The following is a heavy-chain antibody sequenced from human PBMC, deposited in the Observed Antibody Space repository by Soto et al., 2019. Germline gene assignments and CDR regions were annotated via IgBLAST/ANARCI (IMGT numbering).Heavy chain of an antibody. V-gene: IGHV4-30-4*08. CDR2: IYYSGST. CDR1: GGSISSSNHY. J-gene: IGHJ4*02. Sequence: SETLSLTCTVSGGSISSSNHYWGWIRQPPGQGLEWIGFIYYSGSTYYNPSLKSRVTISVDTSKNQFSLNLNSVAAADTAVYYCARDQRALRYIDYWGQGVLVTVSS. CDR3: ARDQRALRYIDY.